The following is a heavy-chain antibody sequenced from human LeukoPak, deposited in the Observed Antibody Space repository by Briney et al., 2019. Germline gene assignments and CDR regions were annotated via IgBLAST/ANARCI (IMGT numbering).Heavy chain of an antibody. CDR3: AREGSIVARTDY. D-gene: IGHD3-16*02. V-gene: IGHV3-30-3*01. CDR1: GFTFDNYA. CDR2: ISFDGNQE. Sequence: GGSLRLSCEASGFTFDNYAMHWVRQAPGGRLEWVAVISFDGNQEYYPDSVKGRFTISRDNSKNTLYLQMNGLKTEDTAVYYCAREGSIVARTDYWGQGALVIVSS. J-gene: IGHJ4*02.